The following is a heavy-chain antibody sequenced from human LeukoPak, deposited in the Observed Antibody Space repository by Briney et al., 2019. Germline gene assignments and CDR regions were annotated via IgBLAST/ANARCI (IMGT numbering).Heavy chain of an antibody. J-gene: IGHJ4*02. CDR2: IYYSGST. Sequence: SETLSLTCTVSGGSISSSSYYWGWIRQPPGRGLEWIGSIYYSGSTYYNPCLKSRVTISVDTSKNQFSLKLSSVTAADTAVYYCARFLSSGYLGNDYWGQGTLVTVSS. V-gene: IGHV4-39*01. D-gene: IGHD3-22*01. CDR1: GGSISSSSYY. CDR3: ARFLSSGYLGNDY.